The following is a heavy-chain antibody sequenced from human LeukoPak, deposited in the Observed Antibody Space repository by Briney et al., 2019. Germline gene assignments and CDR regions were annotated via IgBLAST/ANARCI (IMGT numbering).Heavy chain of an antibody. CDR1: GYTFTGYY. V-gene: IGHV1-46*01. J-gene: IGHJ5*02. CDR2: NPSGSST. CDR3: ARDNSVGDVAWWFDP. Sequence: ASVKVSCKASGYTFTGYYIHWVRQAPGQGLEWLGLNPSGSSTLYAQKFQGRVTMTRDMSTTTDYMELSSLRSEDTAVYYCARDNSVGDVAWWFDPWGQGTLVTVSS. D-gene: IGHD1-26*01.